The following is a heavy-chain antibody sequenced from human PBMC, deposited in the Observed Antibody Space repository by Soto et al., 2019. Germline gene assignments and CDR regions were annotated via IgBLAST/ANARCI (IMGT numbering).Heavy chain of an antibody. CDR2: VNHRGSS. Sequence: QVQLQQWGAWLLKPSETLSLTCAVYGGSLSDYYWNWLRQPPGKGLEWIGEVNHRGSSSYNPSLKSRVDISVDTAMTQFSLKRRSVTAADTAVYYCARYQWNPGAFDPWGPGTQVIVSS. V-gene: IGHV4-34*01. D-gene: IGHD1-20*01. CDR3: ARYQWNPGAFDP. CDR1: GGSLSDYY. J-gene: IGHJ5*02.